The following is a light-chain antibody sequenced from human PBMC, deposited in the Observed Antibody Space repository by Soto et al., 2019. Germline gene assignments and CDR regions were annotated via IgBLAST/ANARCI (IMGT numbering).Light chain of an antibody. J-gene: IGLJ2*01. Sequence: QAVVTQEPSLTVSPGGTVTLTCGSSTGAVTSGHYPYWFQQKPGQAPRTLIYDTSNKHSRTPARFSGSLLGGKAALTLSGAQPEDEAEYYCLLSYSGARPVVFGGGTKLIVL. CDR1: TGAVTSGHY. CDR2: DTS. V-gene: IGLV7-46*01. CDR3: LLSYSGARPVV.